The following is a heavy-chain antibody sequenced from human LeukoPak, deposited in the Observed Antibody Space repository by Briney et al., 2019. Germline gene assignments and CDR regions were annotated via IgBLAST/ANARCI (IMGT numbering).Heavy chain of an antibody. D-gene: IGHD6-13*01. CDR3: ARRGRIAAACYFDY. V-gene: IGHV4-34*01. CDR1: GGSFSGYY. CDR2: INHSGST. J-gene: IGHJ4*02. Sequence: SETLSLTCAVYGGSFSGYYWSWIRQPPGKGLEWIGEINHSGSTNYNPSLKSRVTISVDTSKNQFSLKLSSVTAADTAVYYCARRGRIAAACYFDYWGQGTLVTVSS.